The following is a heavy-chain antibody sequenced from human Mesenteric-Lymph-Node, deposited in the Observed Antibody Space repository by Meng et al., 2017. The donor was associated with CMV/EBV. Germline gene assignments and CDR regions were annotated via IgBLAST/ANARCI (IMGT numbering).Heavy chain of an antibody. CDR2: INHSGST. Sequence: QVNVNQWGTGLLKPSETRSVTCAVYGGSFSGYYWNWIRQSPEKGLEWIGEINHSGSTTYNPSFTSRIIISVDTSTNQISLNMSSVTAADTAVYYCARGSSYDILTGYFDYWGQGALVTVSS. CDR3: ARGSSYDILTGYFDY. D-gene: IGHD3-9*01. J-gene: IGHJ4*02. CDR1: GGSFSGYY. V-gene: IGHV4-34*01.